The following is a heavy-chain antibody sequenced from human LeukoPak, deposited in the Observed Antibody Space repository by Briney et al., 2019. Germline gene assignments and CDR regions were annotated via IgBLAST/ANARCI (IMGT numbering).Heavy chain of an antibody. CDR1: GFSLSMHEVG. D-gene: IGHD3-16*01. J-gene: IGHJ4*02. V-gene: IGHV2-5*02. Sequence: KESGPTLVQPPPTLTLTCPFSGFSLSMHEVGVGWVRQPPGKALEWLALIYWDDAKRSSSSLKSRLTITKDTSKNHVVLTMTNMDPVDTATYYCAHRRDYSFLAYWGQGALVTVSS. CDR3: AHRRDYSFLAY. CDR2: IYWDDAK.